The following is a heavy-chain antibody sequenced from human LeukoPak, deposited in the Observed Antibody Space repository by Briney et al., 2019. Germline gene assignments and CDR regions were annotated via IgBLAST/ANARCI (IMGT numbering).Heavy chain of an antibody. D-gene: IGHD2-2*01. CDR3: ARLLTAFSSTNCYYY. J-gene: IGHJ4*02. Sequence: ASLKVSSKVSGDTLSQLSVQWVRQGPGKGLERRGGFDADDGETNYAQKFQGRVTMTEDTSTDTAYMELRSLRSDDTAVYYCARLLTAFSSTNCYYYWGQGTLVTVSS. CDR1: GDTLSQLS. CDR2: FDADDGET. V-gene: IGHV1-24*01.